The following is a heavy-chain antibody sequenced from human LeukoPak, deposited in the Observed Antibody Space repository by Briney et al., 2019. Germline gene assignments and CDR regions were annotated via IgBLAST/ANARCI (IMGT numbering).Heavy chain of an antibody. Sequence: SETLSLTCTVSGGSISSSGYYWGWIRQPPGKGLEWIGSIYYSGSTHFNPSLKSRVTISINTSKTQFSLNLISVTAADTAVYFCATGNWNYDSWGQGTLVTVSS. CDR3: ATGNWNYDS. CDR2: IYYSGST. CDR1: GGSISSSGYY. D-gene: IGHD1-7*01. V-gene: IGHV4-39*07. J-gene: IGHJ5*01.